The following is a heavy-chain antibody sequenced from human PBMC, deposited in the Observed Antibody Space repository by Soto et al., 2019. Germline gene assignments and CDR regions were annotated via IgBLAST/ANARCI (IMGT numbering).Heavy chain of an antibody. V-gene: IGHV3-74*01. CDR2: INTDGSFT. D-gene: IGHD5-18*01. Sequence: PGGSLRLSCAASGFTSSNYWIHWVRQGPGKGLVWVSLINTDGSFTSYADSVKGRFTISRDNAENTLYLQMNSLRAEDTGVYYCARGYNYALDHWGQGTLVTVSS. J-gene: IGHJ4*02. CDR3: ARGYNYALDH. CDR1: GFTSSNYW.